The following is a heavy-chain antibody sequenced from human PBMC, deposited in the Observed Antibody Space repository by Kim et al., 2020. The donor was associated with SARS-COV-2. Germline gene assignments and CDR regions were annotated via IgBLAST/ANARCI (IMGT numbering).Heavy chain of an antibody. J-gene: IGHJ6*02. CDR1: GYIFTNYW. CDR3: ARLPRAITMVRGSQGGMDV. CDR2: IDPFDSYT. D-gene: IGHD3-10*01. V-gene: IGHV5-10-1*01. Sequence: GESLKISCKGSGYIFTNYWINWVRQMPGKGLEWMGRIDPFDSYTNYGPSFRVHVTLSADKPISTAYLQWSSLKASDTAMYYCARLPRAITMVRGSQGGMDVWGQGTTVTVSS.